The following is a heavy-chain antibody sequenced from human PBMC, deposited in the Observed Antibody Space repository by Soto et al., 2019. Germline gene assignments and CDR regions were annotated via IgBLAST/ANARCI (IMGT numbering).Heavy chain of an antibody. J-gene: IGHJ4*02. V-gene: IGHV3-30-3*01. D-gene: IGHD6-13*01. Sequence: QVQLVESGGGVVQPGRSLRLSCAASGFIFSTYTMHWVRQAPGKGLEWLTVMSYDGSQKYYADSVKGRLTISRDNSKNTLYLQMTSLRAEDTAVYHCAIAKSSSWHNSDYWGQGTLVTVSS. CDR3: AIAKSSSWHNSDY. CDR1: GFIFSTYT. CDR2: MSYDGSQK.